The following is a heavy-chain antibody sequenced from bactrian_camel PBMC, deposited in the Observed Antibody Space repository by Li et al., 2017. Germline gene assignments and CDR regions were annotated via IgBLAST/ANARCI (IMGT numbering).Heavy chain of an antibody. D-gene: IGHD5*01. J-gene: IGHJ4*01. Sequence: VQLVESGGGSVQDGGSLKLSCIAAPKYPTSTYCMAWFRQGAGKQREAVATTYTGVGYGRTWCADSVKGRFTISQDNAKNTLYLQMNSLTREDSAMYYCTRETQWVGYHEFAEYWGQGTQVTVS. CDR1: KYPTSTYC. V-gene: IGHV3S1*01. CDR2: TYTGVGYGRT. CDR3: TRETQWVGYHEFAEY.